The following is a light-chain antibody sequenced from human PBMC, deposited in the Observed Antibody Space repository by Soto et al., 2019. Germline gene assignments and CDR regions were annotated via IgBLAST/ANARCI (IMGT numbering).Light chain of an antibody. CDR2: DAS. CDR1: QSVGTF. CDR3: QQCDNWPQWS. Sequence: IVLTQSPVTLSLSPGERATLSCRASQSVGTFFAWYQQKPGQAPRLLIYDASNRATGIPARFSGSGSGTDFTLTISSLEPEDFAVYYCQQCDNWPQWSFGQGTKVDIK. J-gene: IGKJ1*01. V-gene: IGKV3-11*01.